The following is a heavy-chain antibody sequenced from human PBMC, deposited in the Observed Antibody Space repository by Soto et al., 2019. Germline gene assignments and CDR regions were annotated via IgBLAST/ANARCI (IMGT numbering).Heavy chain of an antibody. J-gene: IGHJ4*02. V-gene: IGHV3-23*01. CDR2: ISGSDGST. D-gene: IGHD2-2*01. CDR3: AKNLYGTSTPFDY. CDR1: GFTLSSYA. Sequence: SGGSLRLSCAASGFTLSSYAMSWVRQAPGKGLEWVSGISGSDGSTYYADSVKGRFTISRDNSRGTLSLQMNSLRAEDTAVYYCAKNLYGTSTPFDYWGQGTLVTVSS.